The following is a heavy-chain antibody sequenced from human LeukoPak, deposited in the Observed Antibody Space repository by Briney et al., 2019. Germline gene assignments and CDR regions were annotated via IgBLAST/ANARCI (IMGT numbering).Heavy chain of an antibody. D-gene: IGHD3-10*01. V-gene: IGHV4-59*01. Sequence: SETLSLTCTVSGGSISSYYWSWIRQPPGKGLEWMGYIHYSGSSNYNPSLKSRVTISVDTSKNQFSLRLSSVTAADTAVYYCARAGAPYGSGNYYNSDVWGQGTTVTVSS. CDR2: IHYSGSS. J-gene: IGHJ6*02. CDR3: ARAGAPYGSGNYYNSDV. CDR1: GGSISSYY.